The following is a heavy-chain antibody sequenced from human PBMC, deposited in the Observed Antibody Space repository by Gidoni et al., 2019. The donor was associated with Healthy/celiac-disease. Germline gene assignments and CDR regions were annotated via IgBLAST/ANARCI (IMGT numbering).Heavy chain of an antibody. CDR2: IYTSGST. CDR3: ARESTMVRGRFDP. CDR1: GGSISSGSYY. D-gene: IGHD3-10*01. Sequence: QVQLQESGPGLVKPSQTLSLTCTVSGGSISSGSYYWSWIRQPAGKGLEWIGRIYTSGSTNYNPSLKSRVTISVDTSKNQFSLKLSSVTAADTAVYYCARESTMVRGRFDPWGQGTLVTVSS. V-gene: IGHV4-61*02. J-gene: IGHJ5*02.